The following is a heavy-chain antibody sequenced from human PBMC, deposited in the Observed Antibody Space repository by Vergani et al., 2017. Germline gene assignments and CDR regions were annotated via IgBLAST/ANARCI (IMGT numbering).Heavy chain of an antibody. Sequence: QVQLQQWGAGLLKPSETLSLTCAVYGGSFSGYYWSWIRQPPGKGLEWIGEINHSGSTNYNPSSKSRVTISVDTSKNQFSLKLSSVTSADTAVYYCARDASYDILSGYHDYWGQGTLVTVSS. CDR1: GGSFSGYY. D-gene: IGHD3-9*01. CDR2: INHSGST. J-gene: IGHJ4*02. CDR3: ARDASYDILSGYHDY. V-gene: IGHV4-34*01.